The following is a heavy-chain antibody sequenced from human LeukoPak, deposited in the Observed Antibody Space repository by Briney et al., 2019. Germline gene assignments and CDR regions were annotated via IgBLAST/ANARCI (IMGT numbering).Heavy chain of an antibody. CDR1: GGTFSSYA. J-gene: IGHJ4*02. CDR3: ARGGENEYSSPPWEYYFDY. Sequence: SVKVSCKASGGTFSSYAISWVRQAPGQGLEWMGGIIPIFGTANYAQKFQGRVTITADESTSTAYMELSSLRSEDTAMYYCARGGENEYSSPPWEYYFDYWGQGTLVTVSS. CDR2: IIPIFGTA. V-gene: IGHV1-69*13. D-gene: IGHD6-6*01.